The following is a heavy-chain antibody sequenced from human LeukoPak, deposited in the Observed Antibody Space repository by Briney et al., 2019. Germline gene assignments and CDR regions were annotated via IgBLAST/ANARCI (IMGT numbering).Heavy chain of an antibody. D-gene: IGHD4-17*01. CDR3: ARSTTVTSSYYYYYGMDV. V-gene: IGHV5-51*01. CDR2: IYPGVSDT. Sequence: GESLKISCKGSGYSFTSYWIGWVRQMPGKGLEWMGIIYPGVSDTRYSPSFQGQVTISADKSISTAYLQWSSLKASDTAMYYCARSTTVTSSYYYYYGMDVWGQGTTVTVSS. J-gene: IGHJ6*02. CDR1: GYSFTSYW.